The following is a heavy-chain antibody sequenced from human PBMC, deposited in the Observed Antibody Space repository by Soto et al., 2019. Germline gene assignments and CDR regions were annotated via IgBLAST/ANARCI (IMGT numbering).Heavy chain of an antibody. CDR3: VRRVNIPSWYFDL. CDR1: GASISKTSSY. V-gene: IGHV4-39*01. Sequence: QVELQQSGPGVVRPSETLSLTCSVSGASISKTSSYWGWIRQPPGKGLEWIGSINYSGTAYYSPSLRSRATLSVDRPASQFSRRLMSVTAADTAFYFCVRRVNIPSWYFDLWGR. D-gene: IGHD3-10*01. CDR2: INYSGTA. J-gene: IGHJ2*01.